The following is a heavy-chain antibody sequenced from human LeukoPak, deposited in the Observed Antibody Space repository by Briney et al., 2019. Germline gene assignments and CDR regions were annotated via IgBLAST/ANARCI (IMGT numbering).Heavy chain of an antibody. CDR3: ARGTGGIVVVPAAPLDY. V-gene: IGHV1-2*02. CDR1: GYTFTGYY. CDR2: INPNSAGT. D-gene: IGHD2-2*01. Sequence: ASVKVSCKASGYTFTGYYMHWVRQAPGQGLEWTGWINPNSAGTNYAQKFQGRVTMTRDTSISTAYMELSRLRSDDTAVYYCARGTGGIVVVPAAPLDYWGQGTLVTVSS. J-gene: IGHJ4*02.